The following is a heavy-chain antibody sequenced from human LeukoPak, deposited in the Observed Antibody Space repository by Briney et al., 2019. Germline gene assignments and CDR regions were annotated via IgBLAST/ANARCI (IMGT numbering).Heavy chain of an antibody. CDR1: GGTFSSYA. J-gene: IGHJ4*02. D-gene: IGHD1-26*01. Sequence: GASVKVSCKASGGTFSSYAISWVRQAPGQGLEWMGWINPNSGGTNYAQKFQGRVTMTRDTSISTAYMELSRLRSDDTAVYYCARAKWELKSPFDYWGQGTLVTVSS. CDR2: INPNSGGT. V-gene: IGHV1-2*02. CDR3: ARAKWELKSPFDY.